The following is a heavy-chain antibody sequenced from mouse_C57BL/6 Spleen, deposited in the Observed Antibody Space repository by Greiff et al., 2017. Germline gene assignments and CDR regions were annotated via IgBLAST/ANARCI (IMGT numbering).Heavy chain of an antibody. CDR3: AKNLGYYAMDY. Sequence: QVQLQQPGPELVKPGASVKISCKASGYAFSSSWMNWVKQRPGKGLEWIGRIYPGDGDTNYNGKFKGKATLTADKSSSTAYMQLSSLTSEDSAVYFCAKNLGYYAMDYWGQGTSVTVSS. J-gene: IGHJ4*01. V-gene: IGHV1-82*01. CDR1: GYAFSSSW. CDR2: IYPGDGDT.